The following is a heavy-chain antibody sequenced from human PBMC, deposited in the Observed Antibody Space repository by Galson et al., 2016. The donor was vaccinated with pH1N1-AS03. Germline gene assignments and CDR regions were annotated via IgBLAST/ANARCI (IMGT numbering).Heavy chain of an antibody. Sequence: CAISGDSVSSNSVAWNWIRQSPSRGLEWLGRTYYRSRWYNEYALSVKSRITINPDTSKNQFSLHLNSVASEDTAVYYCARGRSSAMDVWGQGTTVTVSS. J-gene: IGHJ6*02. CDR2: TYYRSRWYN. CDR3: ARGRSSAMDV. V-gene: IGHV6-1*01. D-gene: IGHD5/OR15-5a*01. CDR1: GDSVSSNSVA.